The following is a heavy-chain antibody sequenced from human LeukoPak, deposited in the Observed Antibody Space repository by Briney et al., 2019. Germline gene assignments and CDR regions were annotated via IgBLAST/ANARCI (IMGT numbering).Heavy chain of an antibody. D-gene: IGHD6-6*01. CDR1: GFTFDDYT. CDR2: ISWDGGST. Sequence: GGSLRLSCAASGFTFDDYTMHWVRQAPGKGLEWVSLISWDGGSTYYADSVKGRFTISRDNSKNSLYLQMNSLRTEDTALYYCAKGRSIAAHPVYYYYMDVWGKGTTVTVSS. V-gene: IGHV3-43*01. CDR3: AKGRSIAAHPVYYYYMDV. J-gene: IGHJ6*03.